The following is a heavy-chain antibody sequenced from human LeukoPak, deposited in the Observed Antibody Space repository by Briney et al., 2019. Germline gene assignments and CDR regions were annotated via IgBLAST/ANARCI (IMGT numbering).Heavy chain of an antibody. V-gene: IGHV3-11*01. CDR1: GFTFSDYY. J-gene: IGHJ3*02. Sequence: PGGSLRLSCAASGFTFSDYYMNWIRQAPGKGLEWVSYISSSSSTIYYADSVKGRFTVSRDNAKNSLYLQMNSLRAEDTAVYYCARDLGLFYDVLTGYGAAFAFDTWGQGTMVTVSS. D-gene: IGHD3-9*01. CDR3: ARDLGLFYDVLTGYGAAFAFDT. CDR2: ISSSSSTI.